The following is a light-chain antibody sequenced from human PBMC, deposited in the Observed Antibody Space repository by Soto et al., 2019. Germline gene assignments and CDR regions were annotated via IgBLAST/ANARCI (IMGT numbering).Light chain of an antibody. Sequence: EVVMTQSPGTLSLSPGDRATLSCRASQSVSSSSLAWYQQKPGQAPRLLIYHTSSRATGIPDRFSGSGSGTDFTLTIRRLEPEDFAVYYCQQYGTSPPYTFGQGTKVEIK. CDR3: QQYGTSPPYT. CDR2: HTS. V-gene: IGKV3-20*01. J-gene: IGKJ2*01. CDR1: QSVSSSS.